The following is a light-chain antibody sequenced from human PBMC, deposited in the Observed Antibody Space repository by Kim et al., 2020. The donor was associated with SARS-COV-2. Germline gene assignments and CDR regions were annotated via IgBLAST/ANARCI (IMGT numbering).Light chain of an antibody. CDR1: NIGSKS. V-gene: IGLV3-21*04. J-gene: IGLJ3*02. Sequence: KTARITCGGNNIGSKSVHWYQQKPGQAPVLVIYYDSDRPSGIPERFSGSNSGNTATLTISRVEAGDEADYYCQVWDSSSDHPGVFGGGTQLTVL. CDR3: QVWDSSSDHPGV. CDR2: YDS.